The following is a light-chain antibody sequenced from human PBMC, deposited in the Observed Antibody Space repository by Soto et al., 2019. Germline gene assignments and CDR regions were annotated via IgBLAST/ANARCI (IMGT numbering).Light chain of an antibody. Sequence: DIQMTQSPYPLSASQGDRVTITCRASESIRTWLAWYQHKPGKAPKFLIYDASTLESGVPSRFSGSGSGTEFTLTISSLQPDDFATYYCQQYNNYPRTFGQGTKVDI. CDR3: QQYNNYPRT. V-gene: IGKV1-5*01. CDR2: DAS. J-gene: IGKJ1*01. CDR1: ESIRTW.